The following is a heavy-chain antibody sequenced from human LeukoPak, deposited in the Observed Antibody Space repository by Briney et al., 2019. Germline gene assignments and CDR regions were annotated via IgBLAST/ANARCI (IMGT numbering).Heavy chain of an antibody. D-gene: IGHD5-24*01. J-gene: IGHJ3*02. V-gene: IGHV3-23*01. CDR3: AKKGGRDGYSDAFDI. CDR1: GFTFSSYV. Sequence: GGSLRLSCAASGFTFSSYVMSWVRQAPGKGLEWVSAISGSGGSTYYADSVKGRFTISRDNSKNTLYLQMNSLRAEDTAVYYCAKKGGRDGYSDAFDIWGQGTMVTVSS. CDR2: ISGSGGST.